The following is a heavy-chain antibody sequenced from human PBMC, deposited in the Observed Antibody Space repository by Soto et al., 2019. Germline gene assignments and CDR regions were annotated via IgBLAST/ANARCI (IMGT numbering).Heavy chain of an antibody. V-gene: IGHV2-26*01. J-gene: IGHJ6*02. CDR3: ARIFKDYDILTGYYYYGMDV. Sequence: SGPTLVNPTETLTLTCAVSGFSLSNARMGVSWIRQPPGKALEWLAHIFSDDEKSYTISLKSRLTISKDTSKSQVVLTMTNMDPVDTATYYCARIFKDYDILTGYYYYGMDVWGQGTTVTVS. CDR1: GFSLSNARMG. D-gene: IGHD3-9*01. CDR2: IFSDDEK.